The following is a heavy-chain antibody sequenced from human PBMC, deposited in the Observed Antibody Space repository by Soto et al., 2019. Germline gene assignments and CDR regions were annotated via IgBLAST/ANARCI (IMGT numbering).Heavy chain of an antibody. V-gene: IGHV1-3*01. Sequence: QVHLVQSGAEVRKPGASVNLSCQASGYSFYKYDMHWVRQAPGQSLEWMGWIKGGDGDTRYAQKLLGRLTFIRDTAANAVIMALSSLGFVDTAVYLCARARARAETHVTGLDHWGQGTLVTVSS. J-gene: IGHJ4*02. CDR2: IKGGDGDT. D-gene: IGHD3-10*01. CDR3: ARARARAETHVTGLDH. CDR1: GYSFYKYD.